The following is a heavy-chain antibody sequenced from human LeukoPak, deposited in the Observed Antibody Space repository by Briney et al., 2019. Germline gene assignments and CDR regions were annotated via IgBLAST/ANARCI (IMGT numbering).Heavy chain of an antibody. CDR3: ARANYYDSSGYSLYYFDY. Sequence: VSVNVSCKASGYTFTSYYMHWVRQAPGQGLEWMGIINPSGGSKSYAQKFQGRVTMTRDTSTSTVYMELSSLRSEDTAVYYCARANYYDSSGYSLYYFDYWGQGTLVTVSS. CDR2: INPSGGSK. CDR1: GYTFTSYY. D-gene: IGHD3-22*01. V-gene: IGHV1-46*01. J-gene: IGHJ4*02.